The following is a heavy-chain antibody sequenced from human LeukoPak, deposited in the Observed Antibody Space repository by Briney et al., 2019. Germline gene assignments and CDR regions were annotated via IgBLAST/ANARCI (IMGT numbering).Heavy chain of an antibody. CDR3: ATRDTAMPKPYYYYMDV. CDR2: ISAYNGNT. D-gene: IGHD5-18*01. V-gene: IGHV1-18*01. Sequence: ASVKVSCKASGYTFTSYGITWVRQAPGQGLEWLGWISAYNGNTNYAQKFQGRVTMTTDTSTSTAYMELRSLRSEDTAVYYCATRDTAMPKPYYYYMDVWGKGTTVTISS. CDR1: GYTFTSYG. J-gene: IGHJ6*03.